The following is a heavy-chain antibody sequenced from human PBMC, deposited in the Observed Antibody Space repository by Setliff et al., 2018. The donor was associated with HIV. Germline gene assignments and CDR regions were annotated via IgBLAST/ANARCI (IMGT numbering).Heavy chain of an antibody. CDR3: ARGVLITFGYQNWFDP. D-gene: IGHD3-16*01. J-gene: IGHJ5*02. CDR2: ISPYNGNT. CDR1: GYSFTSYG. Sequence: ASVKVSCKASGYSFTSYGINWVRQAPGQGLEWMGWISPYNGNTDYAQNFQCRVTMTTDTSTSTVYMELRSLISDDTAVYYCARGVLITFGYQNWFDPWGQGTLVTVSS. V-gene: IGHV1-18*01.